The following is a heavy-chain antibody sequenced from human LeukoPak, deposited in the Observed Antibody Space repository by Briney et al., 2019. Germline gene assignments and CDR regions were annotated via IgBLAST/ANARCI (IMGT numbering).Heavy chain of an antibody. D-gene: IGHD3-16*01. V-gene: IGHV4-4*02. Sequence: SGTLSLTCAVSGGSISSSNWWSWVRQPPGKGLEWIGEIYHSGSTNYNPSLKSRVTISLDTSKNQFSLKLSSVTAADTAVYYCARQGFGSSYFDYWGQGTLVTVSS. J-gene: IGHJ4*02. CDR2: IYHSGST. CDR1: GGSISSSNW. CDR3: ARQGFGSSYFDY.